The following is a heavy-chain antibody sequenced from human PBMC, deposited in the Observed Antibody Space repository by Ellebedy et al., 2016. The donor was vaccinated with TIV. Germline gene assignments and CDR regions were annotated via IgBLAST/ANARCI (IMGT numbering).Heavy chain of an antibody. J-gene: IGHJ6*02. CDR3: ARDNCVSLRCPTDNYYGMDV. Sequence: AASVKVSCKASGGTFSSYAISWVRQAPGQGLEWMGRIIPILGIANYAQKFQGRVTITADKSTGTAYMELSSLRSEDTAVYYCARDNCVSLRCPTDNYYGMDVWGQGTTVTVSS. D-gene: IGHD4-17*01. V-gene: IGHV1-69*04. CDR2: IIPILGIA. CDR1: GGTFSSYA.